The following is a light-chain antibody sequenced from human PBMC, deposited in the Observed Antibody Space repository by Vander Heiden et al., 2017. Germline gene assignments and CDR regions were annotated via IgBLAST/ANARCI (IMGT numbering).Light chain of an antibody. CDR1: QSVSSH. J-gene: IGKJ1*01. CDR3: QQDNTWLT. CDR2: GAS. Sequence: IVMTQSTATLSVSPGERATRSCRASQSVSSHLEWYQQQPGQAPRLLIYGASTSATVIPARFSGSGSVTEFTLISRRLQSEDFAVYYCQQDNTWLTFGQGTKVEIK. V-gene: IGKV3D-15*01.